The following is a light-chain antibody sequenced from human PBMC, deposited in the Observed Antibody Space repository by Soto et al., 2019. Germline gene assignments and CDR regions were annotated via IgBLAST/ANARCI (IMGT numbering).Light chain of an antibody. Sequence: DIQMTQSPSTLSASVGDRVTITCRAGQSISNLLAWYQQKSGRAPKLLIYKATILQSGVPSRFSGSGSGTEFTLTISNLQPDDFATYYCQCYHTVSRKFGQGTKVEVQ. J-gene: IGKJ1*01. CDR2: KAT. CDR3: QCYHTVSRK. CDR1: QSISNL. V-gene: IGKV1-5*03.